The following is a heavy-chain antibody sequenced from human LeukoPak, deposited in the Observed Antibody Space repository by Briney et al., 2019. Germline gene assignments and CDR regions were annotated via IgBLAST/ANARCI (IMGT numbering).Heavy chain of an antibody. V-gene: IGHV4-4*07. Sequence: SETLSLTCTVSGGSLSSYHWSWIRQPAGKGLEWIGRIYTSGSNNYNPSLKSRVTMSVDTSKNQFSLKLSSVTAADTAVYYCAREEMATISRRYFDYWGQGTLVTVSS. D-gene: IGHD5-24*01. CDR3: AREEMATISRRYFDY. CDR1: GGSLSSYH. CDR2: IYTSGSN. J-gene: IGHJ4*02.